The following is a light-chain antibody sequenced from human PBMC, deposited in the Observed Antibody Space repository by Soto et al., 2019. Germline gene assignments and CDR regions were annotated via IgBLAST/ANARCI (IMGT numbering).Light chain of an antibody. CDR2: DAS. Sequence: DIQMTQSPSTLSASVGHRVTITCPASQSISSWLAWYQQKPGKAPKLLIFDASSLESGTPSRFSGRRSGTQFTLTIDGLQPDDFATYFCQQYDNYKPLTFGGGTKVDI. CDR3: QQYDNYKPLT. V-gene: IGKV1-5*01. J-gene: IGKJ4*01. CDR1: QSISSW.